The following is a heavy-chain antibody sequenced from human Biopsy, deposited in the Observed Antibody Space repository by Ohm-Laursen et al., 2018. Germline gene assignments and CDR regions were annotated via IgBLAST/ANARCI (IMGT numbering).Heavy chain of an antibody. CDR3: ARSNGYGDYRFDD. D-gene: IGHD4-11*01. Sequence: GTLSLTCSVSGDSIRSDFWSWIRQTPGKGLEWIGYISYTGDTNYNPSLESRITISLDTSKNQFSLMLSSVTAADTAVYYCARSNGYGDYRFDDWGQGTLVTVAS. CDR2: ISYTGDT. J-gene: IGHJ4*02. V-gene: IGHV4-59*01. CDR1: GDSIRSDF.